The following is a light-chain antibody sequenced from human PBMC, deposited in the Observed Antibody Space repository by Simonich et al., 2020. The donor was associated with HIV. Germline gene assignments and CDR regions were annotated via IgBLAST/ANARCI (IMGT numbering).Light chain of an antibody. CDR2: GKN. CDR3: SSRDISGNHRV. CDR1: SLRSYY. J-gene: IGLJ3*02. V-gene: IGLV3-19*01. Sequence: SSELTQDPAVSVALGQTVRITCQGDSLRSYYASWYQQKPGQAPVLVIYGKNNRPSGIPDRFSGSTSGNTASLTITGAQAEDEDDYYCSSRDISGNHRVFGGGTKLTVL.